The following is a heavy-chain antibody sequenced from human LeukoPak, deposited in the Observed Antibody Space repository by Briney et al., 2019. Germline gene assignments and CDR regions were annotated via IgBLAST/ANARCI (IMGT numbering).Heavy chain of an antibody. CDR2: INPNSGGT. Sequence: ASVKVSCKASGYTFTGYYMHWVRQAPGQGLEWMGWINPNSGGTNYAQKFQGRVTMTRDTSISTAYMKLSRLRSDDTAVYYCARSPILYDFWSGYYPYHSWRFDYWGQGTLVTVSS. D-gene: IGHD3-3*01. V-gene: IGHV1-2*02. CDR3: ARSPILYDFWSGYYPYHSWRFDY. J-gene: IGHJ4*02. CDR1: GYTFTGYY.